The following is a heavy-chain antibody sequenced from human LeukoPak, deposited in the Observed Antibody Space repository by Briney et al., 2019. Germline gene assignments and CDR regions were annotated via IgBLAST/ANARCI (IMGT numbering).Heavy chain of an antibody. CDR2: IWYDGSNE. Sequence: GGSLRLSCAASGFTFSSYGMHWVRQAPGKGLEWVAVIWYDGSNEYYADSVKGRFTIFRDNSKNTLYLQMNSLRAEDTAVYYCARGHLTTIFDYWGQGALVTVSS. J-gene: IGHJ4*02. V-gene: IGHV3-33*01. CDR3: ARGHLTTIFDY. D-gene: IGHD1-14*01. CDR1: GFTFSSYG.